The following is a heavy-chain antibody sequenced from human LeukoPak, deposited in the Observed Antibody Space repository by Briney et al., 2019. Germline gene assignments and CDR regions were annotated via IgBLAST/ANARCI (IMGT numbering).Heavy chain of an antibody. CDR3: AGGDFWSGYLFDP. J-gene: IGHJ5*02. Sequence: SETLSLTCTVSGDSINSDYWSWIRQPPGKGLEWIGSIYYTGSTTYSPSLKSRVTISVDTSKNHFSLKVSSVTVADTAVYYCAGGDFWSGYLFDPWGQGTLVTVSS. CDR1: GDSINSDY. V-gene: IGHV4-59*01. CDR2: IYYTGST. D-gene: IGHD3-3*01.